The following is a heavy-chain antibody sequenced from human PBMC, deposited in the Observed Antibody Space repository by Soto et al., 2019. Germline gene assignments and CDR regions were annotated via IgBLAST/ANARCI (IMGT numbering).Heavy chain of an antibody. Sequence: QLQLQESGPGLVKPSETLSLTCTVSGGSISSSSYYWGWIRQAPGKGLEWIGRIYYSGSTYYNPSLKSRTTSSLGTTKTQSSLKLSSVTSADTAVYYCARHIDYWGQGTLVTVSS. V-gene: IGHV4-39*01. J-gene: IGHJ4*02. CDR3: ARHIDY. CDR2: IYYSGST. CDR1: GGSISSSSYY.